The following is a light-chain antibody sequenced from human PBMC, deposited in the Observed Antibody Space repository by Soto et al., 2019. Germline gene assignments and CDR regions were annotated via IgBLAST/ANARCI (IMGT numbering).Light chain of an antibody. CDR3: QHYGISPWGFS. Sequence: EIVLTQSPGTLSLSQGERATLSCRPSQRISTSSLAWYQQKPGQAPRLLVFRSITRATGIPDRFSGSESGPDFTLTISRLEPEDSAVYYCQHYGISPWGFSFGPGTKVDIK. CDR1: QRISTSS. J-gene: IGKJ3*01. CDR2: RSI. V-gene: IGKV3-20*01.